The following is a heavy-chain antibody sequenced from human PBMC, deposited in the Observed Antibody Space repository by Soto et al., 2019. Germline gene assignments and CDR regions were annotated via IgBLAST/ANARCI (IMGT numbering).Heavy chain of an antibody. CDR1: GGSISSYY. CDR2: IYYSGST. V-gene: IGHV4-59*01. Sequence: SDTLSLTCTVSGGSISSYYWSWIRQPPGKGLEWIGYIYYSGSTNYNPSLKSRVTISVDTSKNQFSLKLSSVTAADTAVYYCARGFGELDAFDIWGQGTMVTVSS. D-gene: IGHD3-10*01. J-gene: IGHJ3*02. CDR3: ARGFGELDAFDI.